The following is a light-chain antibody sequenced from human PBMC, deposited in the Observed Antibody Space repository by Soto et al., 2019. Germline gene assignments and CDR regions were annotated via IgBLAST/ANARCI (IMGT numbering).Light chain of an antibody. V-gene: IGKV3-20*01. J-gene: IGKJ1*01. CDR2: GAS. CDR1: QNVDSNY. CDR3: QQYGSLSCT. Sequence: EIVLTQSPGTLSLSPGESATLSCRASQNVDSNYLAWYQQKPGQAPRIIIFGASGRATGIPDRFSGSGSGTDFTLTISRLEPEDVAVYYCQQYGSLSCTFGQGTKLEIK.